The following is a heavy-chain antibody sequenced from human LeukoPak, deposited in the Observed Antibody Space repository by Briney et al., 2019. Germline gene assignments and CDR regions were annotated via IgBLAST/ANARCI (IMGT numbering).Heavy chain of an antibody. CDR1: GFTFSSYR. Sequence: GGSLRLSCAASGFTFSSYRMNWVRQAPGKGLEWVSYISSSSNTIYYADSVKGRFTISRDNAKNSLYLQMNSLRAEDTALYYCAKDAARYYYGSGNWFDPWGQGTLVTVSS. CDR3: AKDAARYYYGSGNWFDP. J-gene: IGHJ5*02. CDR2: ISSSSNTI. V-gene: IGHV3-48*01. D-gene: IGHD3-10*01.